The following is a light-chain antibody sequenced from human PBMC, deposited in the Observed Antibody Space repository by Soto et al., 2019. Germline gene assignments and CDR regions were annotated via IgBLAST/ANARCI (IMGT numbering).Light chain of an antibody. CDR3: QQYNSYST. V-gene: IGKV1-5*01. Sequence: DIQMTQSPSTLSASVGGTVTVTCRSSQSISGWVAWYQHKPGAAPKLLIYAASAFQRGVPSWFSGSGAGTKFTLTSASLQHDYVAYYYCQQYNSYSTFGQGTKVDIK. CDR1: QSISGW. J-gene: IGKJ1*01. CDR2: AAS.